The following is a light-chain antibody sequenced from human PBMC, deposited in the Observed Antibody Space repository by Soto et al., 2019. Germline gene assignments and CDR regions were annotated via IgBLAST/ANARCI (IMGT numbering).Light chain of an antibody. CDR1: QSVSSH. CDR2: DSS. CDR3: QQRSIWYT. V-gene: IGKV3-11*01. J-gene: IGKJ2*01. Sequence: EVVLTQSPATLSLSPGERATLSCRASQSVSSHLAWYQQKPSQAPRLLIYDSSNRATGIPARFSGSGSGTDFTLTISSLEPEDFAVYYCQQRSIWYTFGQGTKLEIK.